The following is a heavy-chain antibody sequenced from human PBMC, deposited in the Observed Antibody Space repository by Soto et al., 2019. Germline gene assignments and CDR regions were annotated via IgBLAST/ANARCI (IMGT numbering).Heavy chain of an antibody. Sequence: GGSLRRSCAASGLTFNRYWMHWVRRAPSKGLVWVSHINTDGSNTNYADSVKGRFTISRDNAKSTLFLQMNSLRDEDTGVYYCAREFCIAGNCYTYDFDPWAKG. CDR3: AREFCIAGNCYTYDFDP. CDR2: INTDGSNT. V-gene: IGHV3-74*01. CDR1: GLTFNRYW. D-gene: IGHD2-21*01. J-gene: IGHJ5*02.